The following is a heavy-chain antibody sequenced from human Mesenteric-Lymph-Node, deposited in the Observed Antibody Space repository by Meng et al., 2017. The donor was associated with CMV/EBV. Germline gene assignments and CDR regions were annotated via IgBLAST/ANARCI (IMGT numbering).Heavy chain of an antibody. D-gene: IGHD3-9*01. CDR1: GGSFSDYY. Sequence: YGGSFSDYYWSWILQPPGKGLEWIGEINHTGSTNYNPSLKSRVTISVDTSKNQFSLKLSSVTAADTAVYYCARGNHYDILTGYSFDYWGQGTLVTVSS. V-gene: IGHV4-34*01. CDR2: INHTGST. J-gene: IGHJ4*02. CDR3: ARGNHYDILTGYSFDY.